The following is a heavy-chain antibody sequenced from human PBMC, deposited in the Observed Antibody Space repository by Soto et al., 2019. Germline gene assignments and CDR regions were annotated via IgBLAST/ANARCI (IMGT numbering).Heavy chain of an antibody. Sequence: QLQLQESGPGLVKPSETLTLTCTVSGGSLSSGSYYWGWIRQPPGKGLEWIGSIHYSGNTYYNPSPKTRVTLSVDASKNEFSLKLSSVTAADTAVYYCARPFAAQTVAGFDSWGQGTLVTVSS. CDR3: ARPFAAQTVAGFDS. CDR2: IHYSGNT. J-gene: IGHJ4*02. V-gene: IGHV4-39*01. CDR1: GGSLSSGSYY. D-gene: IGHD6-19*01.